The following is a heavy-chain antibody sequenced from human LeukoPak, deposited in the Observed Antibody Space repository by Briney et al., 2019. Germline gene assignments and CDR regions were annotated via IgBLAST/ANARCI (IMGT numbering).Heavy chain of an antibody. J-gene: IGHJ4*02. Sequence: ASVKVSCKACGYTFTSYYMHWVRQAPGQGLEGMGIINPSGCSPSYAQMFQGRVPMTRDTSKSPVYMELSSLRSEATAVYYCASGGDGYNGALDYWGQGTLVPVSS. CDR2: INPSGCSP. V-gene: IGHV1-46*01. CDR3: ASGGDGYNGALDY. D-gene: IGHD5-24*01. CDR1: GYTFTSYY.